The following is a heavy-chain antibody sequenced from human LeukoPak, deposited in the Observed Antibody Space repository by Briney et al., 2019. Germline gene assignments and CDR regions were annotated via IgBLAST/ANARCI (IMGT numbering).Heavy chain of an antibody. CDR3: AKDRYSYAFEYSDS. CDR2: IWYDSSNR. D-gene: IGHD5-18*01. J-gene: IGHJ4*02. V-gene: IGHV3-30*02. Sequence: GGSLRLSCAASGFTFNNYAMHWVRQAPGKGLEWVAVIWYDSSNRYYADSVKGRFTISRDNSKNTLSLQVSSLRTEDTAVYYCAKDRYSYAFEYSDSWGQGTLVTVSS. CDR1: GFTFNNYA.